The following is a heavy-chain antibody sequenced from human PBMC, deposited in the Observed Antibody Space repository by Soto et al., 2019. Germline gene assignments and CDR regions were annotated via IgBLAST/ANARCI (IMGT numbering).Heavy chain of an antibody. D-gene: IGHD5-18*01. CDR3: ARVTVTAHYYYYGMDV. J-gene: IGHJ6*02. CDR1: GYTFTSYG. V-gene: IGHV1-18*01. Sequence: QVQLVQSGAEVKKPGASVKVSCKASGYTFTSYGISWVRQAPGQGLEWMGWISAYNGNTNYAQKLQGRVTMTTDTSTSTAYMVLRSLRSDDTAVYYCARVTVTAHYYYYGMDVWGQGTTVTVSS. CDR2: ISAYNGNT.